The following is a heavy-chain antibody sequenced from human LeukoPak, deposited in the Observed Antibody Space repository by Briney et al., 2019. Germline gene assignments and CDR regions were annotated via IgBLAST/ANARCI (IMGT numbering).Heavy chain of an antibody. CDR3: ARTQSSSIVGATTQFDY. V-gene: IGHV4-38-2*01. D-gene: IGHD1-26*01. CDR1: GYSISSGYY. J-gene: IGHJ4*02. Sequence: SETLSLTCAVSGYSISSGYYWGWIRQPPGKGLEWIGSIYHSGYPYYNPSLKSRVTMSVDTSKNLFSLELTSVTAADTAVYCWARTQSSSIVGATTQFDYWGQGTLVTVSS. CDR2: IYHSGYP.